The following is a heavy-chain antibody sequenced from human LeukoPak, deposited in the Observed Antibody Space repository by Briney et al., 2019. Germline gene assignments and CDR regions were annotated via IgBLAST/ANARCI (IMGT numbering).Heavy chain of an antibody. CDR1: GGSISSYY. D-gene: IGHD3-10*01. CDR2: IYYSGST. J-gene: IGHJ4*02. Sequence: PSETLSLTCTVSGGSISSYYWSWIRQAPGKGLEWDGYIYYSGSTNYNPSLKSRVTISVDTSKNQLSLKLTSVTAADTAVYFCARLKLAYVYTSGPNDFWGQGTQVTVSS. V-gene: IGHV4-59*12. CDR3: ARLKLAYVYTSGPNDF.